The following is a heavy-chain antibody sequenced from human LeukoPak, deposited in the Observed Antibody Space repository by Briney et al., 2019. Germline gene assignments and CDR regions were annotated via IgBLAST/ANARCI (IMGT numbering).Heavy chain of an antibody. D-gene: IGHD4-23*01. Sequence: SETLSLTCTVSGGSFSSGSYYWSWIRQPPGKGLEWIGYIYYSGSTNYNPSLKSRVTISVDTSKNQFSLKLSSVTAADTAVYYCARDSSILGNPLDYWGQGTLVTVSS. CDR2: IYYSGST. J-gene: IGHJ4*02. V-gene: IGHV4-61*01. CDR3: ARDSSILGNPLDY. CDR1: GGSFSSGSYY.